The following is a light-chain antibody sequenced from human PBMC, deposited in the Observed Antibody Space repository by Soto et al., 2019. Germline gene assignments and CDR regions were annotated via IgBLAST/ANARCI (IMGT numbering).Light chain of an antibody. J-gene: IGKJ1*01. V-gene: IGKV1-27*01. CDR1: QGISNY. CDR2: AAS. Sequence: DIQMTQSPSSLSASVGDRVTITCRASQGISNYLAWYQQKPGKVPKLLIYAASTLQSWVPPRFSGSGSGTDFTITISSLQPEYVATYYCQKYNSAPRTFGQGTTVEIK. CDR3: QKYNSAPRT.